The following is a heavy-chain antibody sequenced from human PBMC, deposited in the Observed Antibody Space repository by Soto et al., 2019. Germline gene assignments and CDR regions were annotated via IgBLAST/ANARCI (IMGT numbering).Heavy chain of an antibody. CDR1: GGTFSSYS. Sequence: GASVKVSCKASGGTFSSYSISWVRQAPGQGLEWMGGIIPIFGTANYAQKFQGRVTITADESTSTAYMELSSLGSEDTAVYYCARGANLDYYGMDVWGQGTTVTVSS. D-gene: IGHD5-12*01. CDR2: IIPIFGTA. CDR3: ARGANLDYYGMDV. J-gene: IGHJ6*02. V-gene: IGHV1-69*13.